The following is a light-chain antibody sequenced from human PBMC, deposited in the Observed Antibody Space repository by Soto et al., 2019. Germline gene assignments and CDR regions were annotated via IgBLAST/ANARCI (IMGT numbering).Light chain of an antibody. Sequence: EIVLTQSPATLSLCPWERATLSCSASQSVSSYLAWYQQKPGQAPRLLIYDASNRATGIPARFSGSGSGTDFTLTISSLEPEDFAVYYCQQRSNWPSITFGQGTRLEIK. CDR2: DAS. CDR1: QSVSSY. CDR3: QQRSNWPSIT. V-gene: IGKV3-11*01. J-gene: IGKJ5*01.